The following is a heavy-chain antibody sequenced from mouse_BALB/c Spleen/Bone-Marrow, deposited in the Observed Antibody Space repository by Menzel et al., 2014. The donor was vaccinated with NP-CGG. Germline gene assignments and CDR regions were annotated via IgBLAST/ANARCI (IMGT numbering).Heavy chain of an antibody. CDR2: IDPANGNT. CDR1: GFNIKDTY. V-gene: IGHV14-3*02. CDR3: ARLEYYAKDY. Sequence: DVQLVESGAELVKPGASVKLSCTASGFNIKDTYMHWVKQRPEQGLEWIGRIDPANGNTKYDPKFQGKATITADTSSNTAYLQLSSLTSEDTAVYFCARLEYYAKDYWGQGTSVTVSS. J-gene: IGHJ4*01.